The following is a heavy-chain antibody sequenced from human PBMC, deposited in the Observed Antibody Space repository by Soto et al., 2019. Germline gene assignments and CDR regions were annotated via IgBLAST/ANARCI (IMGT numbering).Heavy chain of an antibody. CDR2: ISENSDST. CDR3: VKDNIWDEPG. D-gene: IGHD3-16*01. V-gene: IGHV3-23*01. Sequence: VGSLVLPGTASGFDFDRNGVTWVSQAPEKGLEWVAIISENSDSTFYADSVKGRFTVSRDNSKNTVYLQMKSLKAEDTATYYCVKDNIWDEPGWGKGTPVTVPQ. J-gene: IGHJ4*02. CDR1: GFDFDRNG.